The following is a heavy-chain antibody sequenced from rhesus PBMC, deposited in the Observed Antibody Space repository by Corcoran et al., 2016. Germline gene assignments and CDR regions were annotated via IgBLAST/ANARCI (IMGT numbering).Heavy chain of an antibody. J-gene: IGHJ6*01. CDR3: AKSGYSPYYYGLDS. CDR1: GFTFSSYG. CDR2: INRGGGST. V-gene: IGHV3S5*01. D-gene: IGHD5-42*01. Sequence: EVQLVETGGGLVQPGGSLKLSCAASGFTFSSYGMSWVRQAPGQGLEWVSAINRGGGSTYYADSVKGRFTIARDNSKNTLSLQMNSLRAEDTAVYYCAKSGYSPYYYGLDSWGQGVVVTVSS.